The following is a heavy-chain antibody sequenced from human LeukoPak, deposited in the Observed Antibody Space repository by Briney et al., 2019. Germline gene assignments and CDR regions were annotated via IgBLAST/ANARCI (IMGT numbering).Heavy chain of an antibody. CDR2: ISSSSSYI. CDR1: GFTFSIYS. J-gene: IGHJ4*02. D-gene: IGHD1-26*01. Sequence: GGSLRLSCAASGFTFSIYSMNWVRQAPGKGLEWVSSISSSSSYIYYADSVKVRFTISRDNAKNSLYLQMNSLRAEDTAVYYCARDQSGSDFDYWGQGTLVTVSS. CDR3: ARDQSGSDFDY. V-gene: IGHV3-21*01.